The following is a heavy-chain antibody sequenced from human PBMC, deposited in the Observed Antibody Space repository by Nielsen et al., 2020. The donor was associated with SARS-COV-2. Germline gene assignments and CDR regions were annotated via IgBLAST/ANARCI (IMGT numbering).Heavy chain of an antibody. CDR2: IYHSGST. CDR1: GGSISSSNW. V-gene: IGHV4-4*02. CDR3: ARAPDFWSGYYRTQYYYGMDV. Sequence: SETLSLTCAVSGGSISSSNWWSWVRQPPGKGLEWIGEIYHSGSTNYNPSLKSRVTISVDKSKNQFSLKLSSVTAADTAVYYCARAPDFWSGYYRTQYYYGMDVWGQGTTVTVSS. J-gene: IGHJ6*02. D-gene: IGHD3-3*01.